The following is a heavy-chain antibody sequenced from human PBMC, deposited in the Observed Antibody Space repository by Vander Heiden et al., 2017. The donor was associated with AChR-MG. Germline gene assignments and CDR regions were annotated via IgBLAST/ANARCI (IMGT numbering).Heavy chain of an antibody. Sequence: EVQLLESGGGLVQPGGSLRISCAASGMTFSSYAMSWVRQAPGKGLEWVSAISGSGGSTYYADSVKGRFTISRDNSKNTLYLQMNSLRAEDTAVYYCAKDRAVVTALSDYWGQGTLVTVSS. CDR1: GMTFSSYA. CDR3: AKDRAVVTALSDY. V-gene: IGHV3-23*01. CDR2: ISGSGGST. D-gene: IGHD2-21*02. J-gene: IGHJ4*02.